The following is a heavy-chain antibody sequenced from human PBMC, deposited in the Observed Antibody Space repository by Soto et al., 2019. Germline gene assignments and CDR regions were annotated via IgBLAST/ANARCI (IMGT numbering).Heavy chain of an antibody. Sequence: LGESLNISCKGSGYSFTSYCISWVRQMPGKSLEWMGRIDPSDSYTNYSPSFQGHVTISADKSISTADLQGSSLKASDTAMEYCARHQCGGSGSDYDDDGRDVWGQGTKVTVSS. CDR3: ARHQCGGSGSDYDDDGRDV. J-gene: IGHJ6*02. CDR1: GYSFTSYC. V-gene: IGHV5-10-1*01. CDR2: IDPSDSYT. D-gene: IGHD2-15*01.